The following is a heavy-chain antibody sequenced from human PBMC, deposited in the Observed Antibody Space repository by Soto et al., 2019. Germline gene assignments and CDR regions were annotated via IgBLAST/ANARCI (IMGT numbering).Heavy chain of an antibody. CDR2: ISYDGSNK. D-gene: IGHD3-9*01. V-gene: IGHV3-30*18. CDR3: AKDFLLLRYFDWFIDY. Sequence: QPGGSLRLSCAASGFTFSSYVMHWVGQAPGKGLEWVAVISYDGSNKYYADSVKGRFTISRDNSKNTLYLQMNSLRAGDTAVYYCAKDFLLLRYFDWFIDYWGQGTLVTVS. J-gene: IGHJ4*02. CDR1: GFTFSSYV.